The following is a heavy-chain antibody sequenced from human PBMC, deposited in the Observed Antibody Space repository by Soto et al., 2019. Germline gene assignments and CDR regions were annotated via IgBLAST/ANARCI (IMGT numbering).Heavy chain of an antibody. CDR3: ARNSGSDDRGDYGMDV. J-gene: IGHJ6*02. CDR1: GGTFSSYT. V-gene: IGHV1-69*02. D-gene: IGHD1-26*01. Sequence: QVQLVQSGAEVKKPGSSVKVSCKASGGTFSSYTISWVRQAPGQGLEWMGRIIPILGIANYAQKFQGRVTMTXIKHTXXAYMELSSLRSEDTAVYYCARNSGSDDRGDYGMDVWGQGTTVTVSS. CDR2: IIPILGIA.